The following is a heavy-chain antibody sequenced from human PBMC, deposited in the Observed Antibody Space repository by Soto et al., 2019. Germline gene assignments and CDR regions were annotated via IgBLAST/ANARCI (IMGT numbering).Heavy chain of an antibody. CDR1: GGSISSSSYY. D-gene: IGHD6-13*01. V-gene: IGHV4-39*01. J-gene: IGHJ5*02. CDR2: IYYSGST. CDR3: ARRLGSWTYNWFDP. Sequence: PSETLSLTCTVSGGSISSSSYYWGWIRQPPGKGLEWIGSIYYSGSTYYNPSLKSRVTISVDTSKNQFSLKLSSVTAADTAVYYCARRLGSWTYNWFDPWGKGTLVTVSS.